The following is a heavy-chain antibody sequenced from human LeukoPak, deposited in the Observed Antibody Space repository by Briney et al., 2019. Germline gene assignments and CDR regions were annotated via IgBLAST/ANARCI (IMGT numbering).Heavy chain of an antibody. CDR3: ARDDRPTGYIFDY. D-gene: IGHD3-9*01. CDR1: GFTFSSYA. CDR2: ISGSGGST. V-gene: IGHV3-23*01. J-gene: IGHJ4*02. Sequence: GGSLRLSCAVSGFTFSSYAMSWVRQAPGKGLEWVSAISGSGGSTYYADSVKGRFTISRDNSKNTLYLQMNSLRAEDTGVYYCARDDRPTGYIFDYWGQGTLVTVSS.